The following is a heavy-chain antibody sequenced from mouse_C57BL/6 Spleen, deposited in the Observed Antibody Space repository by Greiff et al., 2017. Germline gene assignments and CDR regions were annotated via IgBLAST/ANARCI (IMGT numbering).Heavy chain of an antibody. Sequence: QVHVKQSGAELVRPGASVTLSCKASGYTFTDYEMHWVKQTPVHGLEWIGAIDPETGGTAYNQKFKGKAILTADKSSSTAYMELRSLTSEDSAVYYCFLFITTVVAGNYWGQGTTLTVSS. V-gene: IGHV1-15*01. D-gene: IGHD1-1*01. CDR1: GYTFTDYE. J-gene: IGHJ2*01. CDR2: IDPETGGT. CDR3: FLFITTVVAGNY.